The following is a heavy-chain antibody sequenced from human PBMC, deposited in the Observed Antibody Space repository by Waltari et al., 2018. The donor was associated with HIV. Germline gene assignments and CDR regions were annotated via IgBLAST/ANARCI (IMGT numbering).Heavy chain of an antibody. J-gene: IGHJ4*02. D-gene: IGHD6-6*01. Sequence: EYMGIIYPGDSDTRYSPSFQGQVTISADKSISTAYLQWSSLKASDTAMYYCARQGAEERRIADYTDSSSAYYFDYWGQGTLVTVSS. CDR3: ARQGAEERRIADYTDSSSAYYFDY. V-gene: IGHV5-51*01. CDR2: IYPGDSDT.